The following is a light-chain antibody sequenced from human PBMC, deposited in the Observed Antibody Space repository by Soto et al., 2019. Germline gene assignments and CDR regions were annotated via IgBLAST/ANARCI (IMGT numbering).Light chain of an antibody. CDR2: GAS. V-gene: IGKV3-20*01. J-gene: IGKJ1*01. CDR3: QQYGSSSPGT. Sequence: EIVLTQSPGTLSLSPGERATLSCRASQSVSSSYLAWYRQKPGQAPGLLIYGASNRATGIPDRFSGSGSGTDFTLTISRLEPEDFAVYYCQQYGSSSPGTFGQGTKVEIK. CDR1: QSVSSSY.